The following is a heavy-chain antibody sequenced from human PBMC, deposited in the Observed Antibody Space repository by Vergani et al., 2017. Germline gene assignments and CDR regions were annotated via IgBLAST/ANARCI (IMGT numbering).Heavy chain of an antibody. CDR2: IYTSGAT. J-gene: IGHJ3*01. CDR3: ARDGGEYDKDALDV. CDR1: GGSFSTGGQS. Sequence: QVQLQESGPGLVKPSQTLSLTCTVSGGSFSTGGQSWTWLRQSAGKGLEWIGRIYTSGATNYNPSLRSRAIMSVDAAKEKFSLKLTAVTAADTAVYYCARDGGEYDKDALDVWGQGTKVTVTS. V-gene: IGHV4-61*02. D-gene: IGHD2-21*01.